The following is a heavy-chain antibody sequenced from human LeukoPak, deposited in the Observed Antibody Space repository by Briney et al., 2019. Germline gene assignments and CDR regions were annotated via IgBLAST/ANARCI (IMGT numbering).Heavy chain of an antibody. CDR1: GGSISSGSYY. J-gene: IGHJ5*02. CDR2: IYTSGST. CDR3: ARCGSGSYYSSGGWFAP. D-gene: IGHD3-10*01. V-gene: IGHV4-61*02. Sequence: SETLSLTCTVSGGSISSGSYYWSWIRQPAGKGLEWIGRIYTSGSTNYNPSLKSRVTISVDTSKNQFSLKLSSVTAADTAVYYCARCGSGSYYSSGGWFAPWGQGTLVSVSS.